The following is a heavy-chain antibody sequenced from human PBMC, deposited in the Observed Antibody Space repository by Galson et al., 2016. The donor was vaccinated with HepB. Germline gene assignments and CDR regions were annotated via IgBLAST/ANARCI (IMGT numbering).Heavy chain of an antibody. CDR2: IHYSGST. J-gene: IGHJ4*02. CDR3: ARDKNERGYSYGHFDY. CDR1: GGSISSGGYY. D-gene: IGHD5-18*01. V-gene: IGHV4-31*03. Sequence: TLSLTCTVSGGSISSGGYYWSWIRQHPGKGQEWIGYIHYSGSTYYNPSLESRVSISVDTSKNQFSLKLSSVTAADTAVYYCARDKNERGYSYGHFDYWGQGTLVTVSS.